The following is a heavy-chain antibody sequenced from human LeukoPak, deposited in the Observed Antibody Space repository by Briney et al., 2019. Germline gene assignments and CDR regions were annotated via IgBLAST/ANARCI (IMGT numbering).Heavy chain of an antibody. CDR2: ISGTGGNT. V-gene: IGHV3-23*01. CDR3: AKRYYYAGSGYYALEY. J-gene: IGHJ4*02. D-gene: IGHD3-22*01. Sequence: GGSLRLSCAASGFTFSSYGMSWVRQAPGKGLEWVSAISGTGGNTYYADSVKGWFTISRDNSKNTLYLQVNSLRAEDTAVYYCAKRYYYAGSGYYALEYWGQGTLVTVSS. CDR1: GFTFSSYG.